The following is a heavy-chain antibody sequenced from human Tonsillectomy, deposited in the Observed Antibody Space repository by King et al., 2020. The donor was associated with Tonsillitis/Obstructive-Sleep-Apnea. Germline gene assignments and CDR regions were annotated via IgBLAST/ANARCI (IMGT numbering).Heavy chain of an antibody. CDR1: GGSISSYY. CDR3: ARHGLSGLGSYYLTAFDI. V-gene: IGHV4-59*08. CDR2: IYYSGST. J-gene: IGHJ3*02. D-gene: IGHD3-10*01. Sequence: LQLQESGPGLVKPSETLSLTCTVSGGSISSYYWSWIRQPPGKGLEWIGYIYYSGSTNYRPSLKSRVTISVDTSKNQFSLKLSSVTAADTAVYYCARHGLSGLGSYYLTAFDIWGQGTVVTVSP.